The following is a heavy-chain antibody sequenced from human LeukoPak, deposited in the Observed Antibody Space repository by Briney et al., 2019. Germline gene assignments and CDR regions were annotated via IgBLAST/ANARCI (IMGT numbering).Heavy chain of an antibody. CDR3: ATYSGPDKWDASDM. CDR1: GFTFSSYA. D-gene: IGHD1-26*01. CDR2: IRVDGSTE. V-gene: IGHV3-7*01. J-gene: IGHJ3*02. Sequence: GGSLRLSCAASGFTFSSYAMTWVRQAPGKGLEWVATIRVDGSTEYPVDSMKGRFTISRDNDKNSLHLQMNSLRAEDTAVYYCATYSGPDKWDASDMWGQGTLVTVSS.